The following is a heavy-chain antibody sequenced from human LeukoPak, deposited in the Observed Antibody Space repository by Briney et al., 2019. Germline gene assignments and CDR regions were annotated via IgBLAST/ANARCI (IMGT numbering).Heavy chain of an antibody. Sequence: PGGSLRLSCAASGFTVSSNSMSWVRQAPGKGLEWVSVIYSGGSTYYADSVKGRFTISRDNSKNTLYLQMNSLRAEDTAVYYCARDSAYSSGWYVAFDIWGQGTMVTVSS. D-gene: IGHD6-19*01. CDR3: ARDSAYSSGWYVAFDI. J-gene: IGHJ3*02. CDR2: IYSGGST. CDR1: GFTVSSNS. V-gene: IGHV3-53*01.